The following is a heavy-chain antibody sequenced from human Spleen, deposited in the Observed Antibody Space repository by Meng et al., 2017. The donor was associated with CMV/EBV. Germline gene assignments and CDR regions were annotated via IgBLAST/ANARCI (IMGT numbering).Heavy chain of an antibody. CDR2: IKSKSDGGRA. CDR1: GFTFSSYA. Sequence: GESLKISCAASGFTFSSYAMSWVRQAPGKGLECVGRIKSKSDGGRADHAAPVKGRFTVSRDDSKNTVYLQMDSLKTEDTAIYFCTREKFDVLQFLDRFSAPHDTFDIWGQGTTVTVSS. J-gene: IGHJ3*02. D-gene: IGHD3-3*01. CDR3: TREKFDVLQFLDRFSAPHDTFDI. V-gene: IGHV3-15*01.